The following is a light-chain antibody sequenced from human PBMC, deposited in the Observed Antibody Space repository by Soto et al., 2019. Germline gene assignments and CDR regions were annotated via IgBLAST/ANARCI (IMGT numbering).Light chain of an antibody. CDR1: QRISNNY. CDR3: QHYGTSLLT. CDR2: GVS. Sequence: LLTQSPGTLSLSPGEAASLSCRASQRISNNYLAWYQQKPGQAPRLLIFGVSSRATDIPDRFSGSGSGTVFTLTISRLEPEDFAVYYCQHYGTSLLTFGGGTRVEIK. J-gene: IGKJ4*01. V-gene: IGKV3-20*01.